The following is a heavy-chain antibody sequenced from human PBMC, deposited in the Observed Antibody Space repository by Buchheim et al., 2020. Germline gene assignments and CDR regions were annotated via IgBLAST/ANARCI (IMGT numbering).Heavy chain of an antibody. D-gene: IGHD2-15*01. CDR1: GFTFSSYW. V-gene: IGHV3-7*01. CDR3: ARDRLYKYCSGGSCPGSYFDY. Sequence: EVQLVESGGGLVQPGGSLRLSCAASGFTFSSYWMSWVRQAPGKGLEWVANIKQDGSEKYYVDSVKGRFTISRDNAKNSLYLQMNSLRAEDTAVYYCARDRLYKYCSGGSCPGSYFDYWGQGTL. J-gene: IGHJ4*02. CDR2: IKQDGSEK.